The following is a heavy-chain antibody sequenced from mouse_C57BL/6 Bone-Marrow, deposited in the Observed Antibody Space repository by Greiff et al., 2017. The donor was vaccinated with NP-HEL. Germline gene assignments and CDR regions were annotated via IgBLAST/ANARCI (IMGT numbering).Heavy chain of an antibody. V-gene: IGHV1-69*01. CDR3: ASGGDYLDY. J-gene: IGHJ2*01. CDR2: LDPSDSYT. Sequence: VQLQQPGAELVMPGASVKLSCKASGYTFTSYWMHWVKQRPGQGLEWIGELDPSDSYTNYNQKFKGKSTLTVDKSSSTAYMQLSSLTSEDSAVYYCASGGDYLDYWGQGTTLTVSS. CDR1: GYTFTSYW.